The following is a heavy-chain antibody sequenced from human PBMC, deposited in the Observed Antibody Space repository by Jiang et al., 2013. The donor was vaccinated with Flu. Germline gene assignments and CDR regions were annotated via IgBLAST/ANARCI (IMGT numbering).Heavy chain of an antibody. J-gene: IGHJ6*02. CDR2: IIPILGIA. D-gene: IGHD6-13*01. CDR3: ARDRPGGSSLAYYYYGMDV. CDR1: GGTFSSYA. V-gene: IGHV1-69*09. Sequence: QLVESGAEVKKPWSSVKVSCKASGGTFSSYAISWVRQAPGQGLEWMGGIIPILGIANYAQKFQGRVTITADKSTSTAYMELSSLRSEDTAVYYCARDRPGGSSLAYYYYGMDVWGQGTTVTVSS.